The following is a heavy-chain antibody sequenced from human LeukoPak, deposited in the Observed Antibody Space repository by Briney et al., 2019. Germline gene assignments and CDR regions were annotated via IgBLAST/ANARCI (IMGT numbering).Heavy chain of an antibody. D-gene: IGHD6-13*01. CDR1: GGSISSSNW. V-gene: IGHV4-4*02. CDR3: ARHTGIRRERSSRIDY. Sequence: SGTLSLTCAVSGGSISSSNWWSWVRQPPEKGLEWIGSTYYTGGTYYSASLKSRVTLSVDTSKNQFSLKLSSVTAADTAVYYCARHTGIRRERSSRIDYWGQGSLVTVSS. J-gene: IGHJ4*02. CDR2: TYYTGGT.